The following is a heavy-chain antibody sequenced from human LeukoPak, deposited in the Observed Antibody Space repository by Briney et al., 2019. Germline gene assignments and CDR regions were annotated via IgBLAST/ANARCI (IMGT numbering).Heavy chain of an antibody. D-gene: IGHD2-2*03. CDR1: GDSVFSNSAA. V-gene: IGHV6-1*01. CDR3: ARLDIHQDEVDY. J-gene: IGHJ4*02. CDR2: TYYRSKWYN. Sequence: SQTLSITCVISGDSVFSNSAAWNWIRQSPSRRLEWLGRTYYRSKWYNDYAVSVKSRITIDPDTSKNQFSLKLSSVTAADTAVYYCARLDIHQDEVDYWGQGSLVTVSS.